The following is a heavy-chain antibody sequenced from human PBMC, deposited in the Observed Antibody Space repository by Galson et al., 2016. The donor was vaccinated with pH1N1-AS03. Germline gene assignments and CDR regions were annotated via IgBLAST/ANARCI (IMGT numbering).Heavy chain of an antibody. CDR1: GFTFSTNA. CDR2: ITGTIGTT. Sequence: SLRLSCAASGFTFSTNAMSWVRQAPGKGLEWVATITGTIGTTYYADSVKGRFTVSRENSRNTLYLRMNNLRAEDSALYYCARDSGRDTWTAYSFASWGQGALVTVSS. J-gene: IGHJ4*02. V-gene: IGHV3-23*01. CDR3: ARDSGRDTWTAYSFAS. D-gene: IGHD1-1*01.